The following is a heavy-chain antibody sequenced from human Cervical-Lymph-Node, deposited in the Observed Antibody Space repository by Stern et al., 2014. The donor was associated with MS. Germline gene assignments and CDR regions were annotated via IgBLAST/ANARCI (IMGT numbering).Heavy chain of an antibody. CDR3: ARRGYSYGDAFDI. Sequence: EVQLVESGAEVEKPGESLKISCKGSGYTFTSYWIGWGRQMPGKGLEWVGFIYPGDSDTRYNPSFQGQVTISDDKSILTPFLELSSLKASDTAMYYCARRGYSYGDAFDIWGQGTMVTVSS. D-gene: IGHD5-18*01. CDR2: IYPGDSDT. J-gene: IGHJ3*02. CDR1: GYTFTSYW. V-gene: IGHV5-51*03.